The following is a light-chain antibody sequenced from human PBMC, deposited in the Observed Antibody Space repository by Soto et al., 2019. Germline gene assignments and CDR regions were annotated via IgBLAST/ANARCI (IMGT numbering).Light chain of an antibody. CDR1: QAIRND. V-gene: IGKV1-17*01. J-gene: IGKJ1*01. Sequence: DIQLTQSPSSLSASVGDXVTITXRASQAIRNDLVWFQQKPGKAPXLLTYAASTLQSGVPSRFSGSGSGTEFTLTISSLQPDDFATYYCQHYNSYSEAFGQGTKVDI. CDR3: QHYNSYSEA. CDR2: AAS.